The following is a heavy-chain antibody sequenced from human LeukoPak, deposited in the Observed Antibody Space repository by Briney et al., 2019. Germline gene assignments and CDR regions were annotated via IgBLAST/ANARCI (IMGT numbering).Heavy chain of an antibody. D-gene: IGHD2-2*02. CDR3: ASDGCYKFDY. Sequence: VGSLRLSCAASGLTFSSAWMHWVRQTPGKGLVWVSRIQSDGTTTYADSVRGRFTISRDNAKNTLYLQMNNLRAEDTAVYYCASDGCYKFDYWGQGTLVTVSS. V-gene: IGHV3-74*01. CDR2: IQSDGTT. CDR1: GLTFSSAW. J-gene: IGHJ4*02.